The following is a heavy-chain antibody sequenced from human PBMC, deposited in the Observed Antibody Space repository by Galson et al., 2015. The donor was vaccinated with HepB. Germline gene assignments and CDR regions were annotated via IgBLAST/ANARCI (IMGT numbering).Heavy chain of an antibody. CDR1: GYSFTKYW. CDR2: IYPDDSDT. CDR3: TSRRGPGIYDAFDM. V-gene: IGHV5-51*03. J-gene: IGHJ3*02. Sequence: QSGAEVKKPGESLKISCKGSGYSFTKYWIGWVRQMPGKGLEWMGTIYPDDSDTTYSPSFQGQVTMSADKSISTAYLQWSTLKASDTAIYYCTSRRGPGIYDAFDMWGQGTMVIVSS.